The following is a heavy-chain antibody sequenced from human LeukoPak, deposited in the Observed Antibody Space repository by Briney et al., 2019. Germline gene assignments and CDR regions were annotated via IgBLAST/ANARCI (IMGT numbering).Heavy chain of an antibody. CDR3: ARGGKYYYDSSGYYLDY. CDR2: IYYSGST. Sequence: SQTLSLTCTVSGGSLSSGGYYWSWIRQHPGKGLGWFGYIYYSGSTYYNPSLKSRVTISADTSKNQFSLKLSSVTAADTAVYYCARGGKYYYDSSGYYLDYWGQGTRVTVSS. J-gene: IGHJ4*02. CDR1: GGSLSSGGYY. V-gene: IGHV4-31*03. D-gene: IGHD3-22*01.